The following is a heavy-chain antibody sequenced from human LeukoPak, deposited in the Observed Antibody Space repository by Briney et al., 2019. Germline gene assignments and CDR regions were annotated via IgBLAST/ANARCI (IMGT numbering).Heavy chain of an antibody. J-gene: IGHJ1*01. CDR3: ATSYCSGGSCYPQYFQH. D-gene: IGHD2-15*01. CDR1: GFTVSSNY. CDR2: LYSGGNT. Sequence: GGSLRLSCAASGFTVSSNYMSWVRQAPGKGLEWVSLLYSGGNTYYADSAKGRFTISRDNSKNTLYLQMNSLRVEDTAVYYCATSYCSGGSCYPQYFQHWGQGTLVTVSS. V-gene: IGHV3-66*02.